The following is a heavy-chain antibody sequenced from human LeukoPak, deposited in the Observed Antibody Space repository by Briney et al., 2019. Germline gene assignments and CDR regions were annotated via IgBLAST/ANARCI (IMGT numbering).Heavy chain of an antibody. CDR2: IYYSGST. V-gene: IGHV4-61*05. Sequence: SETLSLTCTVSGGSISSSSYYWSWIRQPPGKGLEWIGYIYYSGSTNYNPSLKSRVTISVDTSQNQFSLKLSSVTAADTAVYYCARGEDYYGSGSYPYYYYYMDVWGKGTTVTISS. CDR1: GGSISSSSYY. CDR3: ARGEDYYGSGSYPYYYYYMDV. D-gene: IGHD3-10*01. J-gene: IGHJ6*03.